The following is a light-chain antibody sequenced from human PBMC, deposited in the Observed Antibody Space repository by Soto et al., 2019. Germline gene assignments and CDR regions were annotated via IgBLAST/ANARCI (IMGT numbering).Light chain of an antibody. CDR2: AAS. CDR1: QSVSSN. CDR3: QQYNDWPRT. V-gene: IGKV3-15*01. Sequence: EIVMTQSPATLSVSPGERATLSCRASQSVSSNLVWYQQKPGQAPRLLIYAASTRATGIPARFSGSGSGTEFTLTIGSLQSEDFAVYYCQQYNDWPRTFGQGTKVEIK. J-gene: IGKJ1*01.